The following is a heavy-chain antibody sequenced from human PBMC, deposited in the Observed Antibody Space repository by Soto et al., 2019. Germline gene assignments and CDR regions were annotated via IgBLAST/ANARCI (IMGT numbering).Heavy chain of an antibody. J-gene: IGHJ6*02. CDR1: GFTFNSYA. D-gene: IGHD3-22*01. CDR3: ARDIVVVITTFYYGMDV. Sequence: GGSLRLSCAASGFTFNSYAMSWVRQAPGKGLEWVSSISRSGGGTYYADSVKGRFTISRDNSKNTLYLQMNSLRDEDTAVYYCARDIVVVITTFYYGMDVWGQGTTVTVSS. V-gene: IGHV3-23*01. CDR2: ISRSGGGT.